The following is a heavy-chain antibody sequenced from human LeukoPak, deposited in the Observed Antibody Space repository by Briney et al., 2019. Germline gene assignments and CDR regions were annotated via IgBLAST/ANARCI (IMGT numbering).Heavy chain of an antibody. J-gene: IGHJ4*02. Sequence: GSLRLSCAASGFTFSSYVMSWVRQAPGKGLEWVSAISGSGGSTYYADSVKGRFTISRDNYKNTLYMQMNSLRAEDTAVYYCAKSHDSSGSDYWGQGTLVTVSS. D-gene: IGHD3-22*01. CDR2: ISGSGGST. V-gene: IGHV3-23*01. CDR3: AKSHDSSGSDY. CDR1: GFTFSSYV.